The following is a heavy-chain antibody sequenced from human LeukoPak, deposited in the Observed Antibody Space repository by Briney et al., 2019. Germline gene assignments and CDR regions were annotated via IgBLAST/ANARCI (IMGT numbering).Heavy chain of an antibody. D-gene: IGHD1-26*01. Sequence: ASVKVSCKASGYTFTSYGISWVRQAPGQGLEWMGWISAYNGNTNYAQKLQGRVTMTTDTSTSTAYMELRSLRSDDTAVYYCARGGGSYYEGSLNWFDPWGQGTLVTVSS. CDR3: ARGGGSYYEGSLNWFDP. V-gene: IGHV1-18*01. J-gene: IGHJ5*02. CDR1: GYTFTSYG. CDR2: ISAYNGNT.